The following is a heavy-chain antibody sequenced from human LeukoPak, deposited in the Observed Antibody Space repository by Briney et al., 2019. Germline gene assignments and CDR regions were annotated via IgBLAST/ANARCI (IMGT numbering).Heavy chain of an antibody. CDR3: AKDRRLGELSLYLDY. J-gene: IGHJ4*02. V-gene: IGHV3-43*01. Sequence: GRSLRLSCAASGFTFGDYTMHWVRQAPGKGLEWVSLISWDGGSTYYADSVKGRFTISRDNSKNSLYLQMNSLRTEDTALYYCAKDRRLGELSLYLDYWGQGTLVTVSS. CDR1: GFTFGDYT. CDR2: ISWDGGST. D-gene: IGHD3-16*02.